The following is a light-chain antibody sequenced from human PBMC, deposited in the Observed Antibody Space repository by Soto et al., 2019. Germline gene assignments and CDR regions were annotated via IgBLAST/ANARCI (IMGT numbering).Light chain of an antibody. V-gene: IGLV1-44*01. CDR1: SSNIGSNT. J-gene: IGLJ1*01. CDR2: SND. CDR3: AAWDDSLSAYV. Sequence: QSVLTQPPSASGTPGQRVTMSCSGSSSNIGSNTVNWYQQLPGTAPKLLIYSNDERPSGVPDRFSGSKSGTSASLAISGLQSEDEADYYCAAWDDSLSAYVFGTGTKVTVL.